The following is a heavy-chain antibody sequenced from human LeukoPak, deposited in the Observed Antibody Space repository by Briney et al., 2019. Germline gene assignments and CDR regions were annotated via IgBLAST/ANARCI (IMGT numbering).Heavy chain of an antibody. Sequence: ASETLSLTCAVYGGSFSGYYWSWIRQPPGKGLEWIGEINHSGSTNYNPSLKSRVTISVDTSKNQFSLKLGSVTAADTAVYYCARDAYSSGWHFDPWGQGTLVTVSS. D-gene: IGHD6-19*01. CDR2: INHSGST. CDR1: GGSFSGYY. V-gene: IGHV4-34*01. CDR3: ARDAYSSGWHFDP. J-gene: IGHJ5*02.